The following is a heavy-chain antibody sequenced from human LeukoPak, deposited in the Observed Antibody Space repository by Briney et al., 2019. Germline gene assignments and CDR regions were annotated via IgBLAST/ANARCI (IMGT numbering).Heavy chain of an antibody. CDR2: IKDSGRT. D-gene: IGHD1-1*01. J-gene: IGHJ4*02. Sequence: SETLSLTCAVSGGSISTNWWSWVRQPPGKGLEWIGEIKDSGRTNYNTSLTGRVTISIDTSKSQFSLKLTSVTAVDTAVYYCARHLGTPGTRGFDYWGQGTLVTVSS. V-gene: IGHV4-4*02. CDR1: GGSISTNW. CDR3: ARHLGTPGTRGFDY.